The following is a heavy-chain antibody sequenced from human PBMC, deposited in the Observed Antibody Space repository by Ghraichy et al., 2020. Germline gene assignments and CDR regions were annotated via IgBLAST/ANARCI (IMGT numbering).Heavy chain of an antibody. CDR3: AREGGSSGRAGWFDP. D-gene: IGHD6-19*01. CDR1: GFSLISYP. Sequence: GGSLRLSCAASGFSLISYPMHWVRQAPGKGLEWVAGISNDGKGKYYPDSVKGRLTISRDNSENTVYLEMDSLQAEDTAVYYCAREGGSSGRAGWFDPWGQGTLVTVSS. J-gene: IGHJ5*02. CDR2: ISNDGKGK. V-gene: IGHV3-30*04.